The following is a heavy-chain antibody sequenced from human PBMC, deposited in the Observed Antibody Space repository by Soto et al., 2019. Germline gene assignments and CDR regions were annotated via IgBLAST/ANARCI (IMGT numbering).Heavy chain of an antibody. D-gene: IGHD6-13*01. Sequence: PGGSLRLSCAASGFTFSSYGMHWVRQAPGKGLEWVAVISYDGSDKYYADSVKGRFTISRDNSKNTLYLQMNSLRAEDTAVYYCAKDGSSWYEGLWYYGMDVWGQGTTVTVSS. CDR2: ISYDGSDK. J-gene: IGHJ6*02. V-gene: IGHV3-30*18. CDR1: GFTFSSYG. CDR3: AKDGSSWYEGLWYYGMDV.